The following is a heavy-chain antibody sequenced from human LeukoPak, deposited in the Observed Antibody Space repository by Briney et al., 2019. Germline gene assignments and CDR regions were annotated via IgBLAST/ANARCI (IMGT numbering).Heavy chain of an antibody. D-gene: IGHD3-22*01. CDR1: GGTFSSYA. V-gene: IGHV1-69*05. CDR2: IIPIFGTA. CDR3: ARAPVVITREYYFDY. Sequence: SVKVSCKASGGTFSSYAISWVRPAPGQGLEWMGGIIPIFGTANYAQKFQGRVTITTDESTSTAYMELSSLRSEDTAVYYCARAPVVITREYYFDYWGQGTLVTVSS. J-gene: IGHJ4*02.